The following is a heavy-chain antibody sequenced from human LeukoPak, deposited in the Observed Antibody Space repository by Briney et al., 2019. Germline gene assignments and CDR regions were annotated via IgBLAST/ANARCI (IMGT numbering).Heavy chain of an antibody. J-gene: IGHJ6*02. CDR3: ARERLFGVVIITGMDV. V-gene: IGHV1-2*06. CDR2: INPNSGGT. Sequence: ASVTVSCKASGYTFTGYYMHWVRQAPGQGLEWMGRINPNSGGTNYAQKFQGRVTMTRDTSISTAYMELSRLRSDDTAVYYCARERLFGVVIITGMDVWGQGTTVTVSS. D-gene: IGHD3-3*01. CDR1: GYTFTGYY.